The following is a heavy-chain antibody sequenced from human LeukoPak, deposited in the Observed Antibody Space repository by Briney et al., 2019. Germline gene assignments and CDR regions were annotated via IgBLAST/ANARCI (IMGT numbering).Heavy chain of an antibody. J-gene: IGHJ3*02. CDR2: IYYSGST. D-gene: IGHD3-22*01. Sequence: SQTLSLTCTVSGVSISSGGYYWRWIRQHPGKGLEWIGYIYYSGSTYYNPSLKSRVTISVDTSKNQFSLKLSSVTAADTAVYYCATSRRGITMIPGAFDIWGQGTMVTVSS. CDR3: ATSRRGITMIPGAFDI. V-gene: IGHV4-31*03. CDR1: GVSISSGGYY.